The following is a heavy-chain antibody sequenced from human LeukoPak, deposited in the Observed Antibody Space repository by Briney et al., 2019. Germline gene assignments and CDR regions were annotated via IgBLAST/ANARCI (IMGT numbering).Heavy chain of an antibody. J-gene: IGHJ4*02. D-gene: IGHD7-27*01. CDR3: VRNWGYFDY. Sequence: GGSLRLSCAASGFTFSNFWRTWVRQAPGKGLEWVANIKQDGGEKYYVDSVKGRFTISRDNAKTSLYLQMNSLRGEDTAVYYCVRNWGYFDYWGQGTLVTVSS. CDR1: GFTFSNFW. CDR2: IKQDGGEK. V-gene: IGHV3-7*05.